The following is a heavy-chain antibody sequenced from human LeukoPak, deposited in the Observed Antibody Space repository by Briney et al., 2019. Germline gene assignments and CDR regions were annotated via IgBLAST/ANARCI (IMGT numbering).Heavy chain of an antibody. CDR2: IDSDGSST. J-gene: IGHJ5*02. CDR3: ASLYGDYNWFDP. D-gene: IGHD4-17*01. Sequence: GGSLRLSCAASGFTFSSYWMHWVRQAPGKGLVWVSRIDSDGSSTSYADSVKGRFTISRDNAKNTLYLQMNSLRAEDMAVYYCASLYGDYNWFDPWGQGTLVTVSS. V-gene: IGHV3-74*01. CDR1: GFTFSSYW.